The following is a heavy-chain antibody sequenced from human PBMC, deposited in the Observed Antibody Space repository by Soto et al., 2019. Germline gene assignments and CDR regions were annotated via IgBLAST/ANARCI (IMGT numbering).Heavy chain of an antibody. CDR3: ARGGAWDVSDF. CDR2: IRRNIYGGAT. CDR1: GFTFGDYG. Sequence: EVQLVESGGGLVQPGRSLRLSCTASGFTFGDYGVSWFRQAPGKGLEWVGFIRRNIYGGATEYAASVKGRFTISRDDSKSIAYLQMNSLKVEDTALYYCARGGAWDVSDFWGQGTLVTVSS. J-gene: IGHJ4*02. D-gene: IGHD1-26*01. V-gene: IGHV3-49*03.